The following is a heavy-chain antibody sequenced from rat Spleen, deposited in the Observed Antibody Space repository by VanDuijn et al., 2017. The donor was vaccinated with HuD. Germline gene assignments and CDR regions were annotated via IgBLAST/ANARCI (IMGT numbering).Heavy chain of an antibody. CDR1: GFSVSDYS. J-gene: IGHJ4*01. Sequence: VQLKESGPGLVQPSQTLSLTCTVSGFSVSDYSVHWIRQPPGKGLAWMGVLWRGGSTTYNSTLKSRMGISRDTSKSQVFLKMNNLQTEDTATYYCTMSAYYSSYTRLMDVWGQGASVTVSS. V-gene: IGHV2S63*01. CDR3: TMSAYYSSYTRLMDV. D-gene: IGHD1-2*01. CDR2: LWRGGST.